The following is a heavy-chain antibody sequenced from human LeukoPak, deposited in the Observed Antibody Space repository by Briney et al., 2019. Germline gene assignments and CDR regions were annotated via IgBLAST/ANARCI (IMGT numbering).Heavy chain of an antibody. CDR1: GYTFTGYY. CDR3: AINPGNIAARPGGDY. CDR2: INPNSGGT. V-gene: IGHV1-2*06. D-gene: IGHD6-6*01. J-gene: IGHJ4*02. Sequence: ASVKVSCKASGYTFTGYYMHWVRQAPGQGLEWMGRINPNSGGTNYAQKFQGRVTMTRETSISTAYMELSRLRSDDTAVYYCAINPGNIAARPGGDYWGQGTLVTVSS.